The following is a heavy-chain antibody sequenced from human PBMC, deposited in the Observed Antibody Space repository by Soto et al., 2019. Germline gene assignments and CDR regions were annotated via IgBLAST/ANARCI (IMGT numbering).Heavy chain of an antibody. D-gene: IGHD3-10*01. J-gene: IGHJ4*02. CDR1: GGSISSYY. V-gene: IGHV4-59*01. CDR2: LYYSGST. CDR3: ARLRPITMVRGPYYDY. Sequence: ASETLSLTCTVSGGSISSYYWSWIRQPPEKGLEWIGYLYYSGSTNYNPSLKSRVTISVDTSKNQFSLKLSSVTAADTAVYYCARLRPITMVRGPYYDYWGQGTLVTVSS.